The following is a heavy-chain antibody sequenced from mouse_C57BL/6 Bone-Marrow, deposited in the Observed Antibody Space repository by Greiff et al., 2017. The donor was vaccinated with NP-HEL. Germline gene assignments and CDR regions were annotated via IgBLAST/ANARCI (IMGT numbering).Heavy chain of an antibody. CDR2: ISSGGSYT. Sequence: EVKLVESGGDLVKPGGSLKLSCAASGFTFSSYGMSWVRQTPDKRLEWVATISSGGSYTYYPDSVKGRFTISRDNAKNTLYLQMSSLSSEDTAMYYCARQGFGYYAMDYWGQGTSVTVSS. V-gene: IGHV5-6*01. CDR3: ARQGFGYYAMDY. CDR1: GFTFSSYG. J-gene: IGHJ4*01. D-gene: IGHD3-2*02.